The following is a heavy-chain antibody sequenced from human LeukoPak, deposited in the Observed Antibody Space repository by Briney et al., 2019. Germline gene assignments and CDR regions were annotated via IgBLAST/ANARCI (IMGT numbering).Heavy chain of an antibody. CDR2: ISGSGGST. V-gene: IGHV3-23*01. J-gene: IGHJ4*02. Sequence: GGSLRLSCAASGFTFSSYAMSWVRQAPGKGLEWVSAISGSGGSTYYADSVKGRFTISRDNSKNTLYLQMNSLRAEDTAVYYCAEGDSSGYYSYFDYWGQGTLVTVSS. CDR1: GFTFSSYA. CDR3: AEGDSSGYYSYFDY. D-gene: IGHD3-22*01.